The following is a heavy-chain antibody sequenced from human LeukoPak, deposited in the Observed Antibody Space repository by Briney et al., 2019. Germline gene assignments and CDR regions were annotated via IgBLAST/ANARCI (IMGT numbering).Heavy chain of an antibody. Sequence: SETLSLTCTVSGRSASNDNYYWSWIRQPPGKGLEWIGNIYHTGSTNYNPSLSSRVTLSLDTSKNQFSLTLNSVTAADTAIYYCTGDNDANWSYSWGQGTLVTVSS. CDR1: GRSASNDNYY. CDR2: IYHTGST. V-gene: IGHV4-61*01. CDR3: TGDNDANWSYS. J-gene: IGHJ5*01.